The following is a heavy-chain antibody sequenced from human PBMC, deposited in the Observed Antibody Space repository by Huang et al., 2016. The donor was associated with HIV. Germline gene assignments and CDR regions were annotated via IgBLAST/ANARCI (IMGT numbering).Heavy chain of an antibody. D-gene: IGHD3-3*01. Sequence: QMRFQESSPGLVKPSGTLSLTCNVSGGSINTGRYYWGWIRQPPGKGLEWAGSLYYTGKMDYDPSLKGRLTMSADTSKNQFSLNLSAVTAADTAIYYCARNHDFWRGRMFAISYFDVWGRGTLVTVAS. CDR1: GGSINTGRYY. V-gene: IGHV4-39*01. J-gene: IGHJ2*01. CDR3: ARNHDFWRGRMFAISYFDV. CDR2: LYYTGKM.